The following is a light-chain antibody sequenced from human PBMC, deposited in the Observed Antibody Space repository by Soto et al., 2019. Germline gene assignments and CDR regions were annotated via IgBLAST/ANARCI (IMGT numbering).Light chain of an antibody. Sequence: IVLTQSPATVSLSPGDRVTLSCRASQSVNIYLAWYQQKPGHAPRLLIYDASNRAAVVLARFSGSGSGTDFTLTISSLESEDFAICYCQQRANWALTFGGGTKVESK. CDR2: DAS. CDR1: QSVNIY. J-gene: IGKJ4*01. CDR3: QQRANWALT. V-gene: IGKV3-11*01.